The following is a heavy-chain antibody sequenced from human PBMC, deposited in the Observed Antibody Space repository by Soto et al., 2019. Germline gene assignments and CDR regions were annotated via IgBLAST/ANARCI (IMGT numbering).Heavy chain of an antibody. Sequence: QVPLGQSGAEVKKPGSSVKVSCKASGGTFSNYGFSWVRQAPGQGLEWVGGIIPIFGRTHHAQKFQGRVTITADESTATAYMELTSLRSEDTAVYFCARVQQWLVRGYFDDWGQGTLVTVSS. D-gene: IGHD6-19*01. CDR3: ARVQQWLVRGYFDD. CDR2: IIPIFGRT. V-gene: IGHV1-69*01. J-gene: IGHJ4*02. CDR1: GGTFSNYG.